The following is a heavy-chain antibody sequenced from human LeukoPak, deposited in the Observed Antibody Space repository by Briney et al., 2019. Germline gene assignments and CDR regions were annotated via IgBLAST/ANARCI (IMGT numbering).Heavy chain of an antibody. CDR3: GRSGHYGTDV. V-gene: IGHV5-51*01. CDR2: IYAGGSDT. D-gene: IGHD3-10*01. CDR1: GYSFTSYW. Sequence: GESLKISCTGSGYSFTSYWIAWVRQMPGKGLEWMGIIYAGGSDTRYSPSFQGQVTISVDKSINTAYPQWRSLKASDTAMYYCGRSGHYGTDVWGPGTTVTVSS. J-gene: IGHJ6*02.